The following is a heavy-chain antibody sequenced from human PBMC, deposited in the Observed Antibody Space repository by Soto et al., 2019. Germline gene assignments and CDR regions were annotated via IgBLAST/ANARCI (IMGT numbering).Heavy chain of an antibody. J-gene: IGHJ6*03. CDR2: INHSGST. CDR3: ARVPPVYCSSTSCYGYYYYYMDV. Sequence: QVQLQQWGAGLLKPSETLSLTCAVYGGSFSGYYWSWIRQPPGKGLEWIGEINHSGSTNYNPSLKRRVTISVDTSKNQFSLKLSSVTAADTAVYYCARVPPVYCSSTSCYGYYYYYMDVWGKGTTVTVSS. V-gene: IGHV4-34*01. D-gene: IGHD2-2*01. CDR1: GGSFSGYY.